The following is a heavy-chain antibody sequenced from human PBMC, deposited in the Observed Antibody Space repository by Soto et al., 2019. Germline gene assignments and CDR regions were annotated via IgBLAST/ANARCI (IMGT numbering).Heavy chain of an antibody. J-gene: IGHJ3*02. CDR3: AREGQLVRDDAFDI. Sequence: GGSLRLSCAASGFTFSSYGMHWVRQAPGKGLEWVAVIWDDGSNKYYADSVKGRFTISRDNSKNTLYLQMNSLRAEDTAVYYCAREGQLVRDDAFDIWGQGTMVTVSS. D-gene: IGHD6-6*01. CDR2: IWDDGSNK. CDR1: GFTFSSYG. V-gene: IGHV3-33*08.